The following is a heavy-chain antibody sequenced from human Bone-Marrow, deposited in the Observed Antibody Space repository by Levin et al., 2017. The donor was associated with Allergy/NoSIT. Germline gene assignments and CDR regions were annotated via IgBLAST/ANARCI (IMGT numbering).Heavy chain of an antibody. D-gene: IGHD3-10*01. J-gene: IGHJ6*03. CDR1: GYTFTSYY. V-gene: IGHV1-46*03. CDR2: INPSGGST. Sequence: RASVKVSCKASGYTFTSYYMHWVRQAPGQGLEWMGIINPSGGSTSYAQKFQGRVTMTRDTSTSTVYMELSSLRSEDTAVYYCASYYGSGTKFPYYYYYMDVWGKGTTVTVSS. CDR3: ASYYGSGTKFPYYYYYMDV.